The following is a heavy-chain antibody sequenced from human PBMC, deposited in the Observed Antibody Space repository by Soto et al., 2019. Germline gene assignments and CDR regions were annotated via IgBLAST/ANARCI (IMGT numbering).Heavy chain of an antibody. Sequence: GXSVKVSCNASGGTFSSYAISWVRHPSGQGLEWMGGIIPISDTTNYAQKLQGRVTVTTDTSTSTAYMELRSLRPEDKAVYYCARMLRGSSFDFYHYIDVWGKGTTVTVSS. CDR1: GGTFSSYA. J-gene: IGHJ6*03. D-gene: IGHD3-10*01. CDR3: ARMLRGSSFDFYHYIDV. V-gene: IGHV1-69*05. CDR2: IIPISDTT.